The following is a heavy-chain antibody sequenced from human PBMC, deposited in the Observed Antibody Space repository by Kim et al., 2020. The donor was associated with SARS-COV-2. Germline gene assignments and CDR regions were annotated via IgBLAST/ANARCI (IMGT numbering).Heavy chain of an antibody. CDR3: ARQTATLGGWFDP. V-gene: IGHV5-51*01. Sequence: GESLKISCKGSGYSFTSYWIGWVRQMPGKGLEWMGIIYPGDSDTRYSPSFQGQVTISAEKSISTAYLQWSSLKASDTAMYYCARQTATLGGWFDPWGQGTLVTVSS. D-gene: IGHD5-18*01. CDR2: IYPGDSDT. CDR1: GYSFTSYW. J-gene: IGHJ5*02.